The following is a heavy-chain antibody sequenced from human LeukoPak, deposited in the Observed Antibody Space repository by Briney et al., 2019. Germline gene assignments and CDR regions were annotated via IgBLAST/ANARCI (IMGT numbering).Heavy chain of an antibody. J-gene: IGHJ6*03. CDR3: ARGPLAAATPHMDV. V-gene: IGHV1-69*05. CDR1: GFTFSSYA. CDR2: IIPIFGTA. D-gene: IGHD6-13*01. Sequence: GGSLRLSCAASGFTFSSYAISWVRQAPGQGLEWMGGIIPIFGTANYAQKFQGRVTITTDESTSTAYMELSSLRSEDTAVYYCARGPLAAATPHMDVWGKGTTVTVSS.